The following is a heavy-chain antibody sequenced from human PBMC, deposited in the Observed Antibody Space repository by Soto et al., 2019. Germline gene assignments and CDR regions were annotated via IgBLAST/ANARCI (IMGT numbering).Heavy chain of an antibody. Sequence: SETLSLTCTVSGGSINAFFWSWVRQPPGKGLESIGYIFYSGSTNYNPSLKSRVTISLDTPKTQFSLNLTSVTAADTAVYYCATQTGLYYYGLDVWGQGTMVTVSS. CDR3: ATQTGLYYYGLDV. J-gene: IGHJ6*02. V-gene: IGHV4-59*01. CDR2: IFYSGST. CDR1: GGSINAFF.